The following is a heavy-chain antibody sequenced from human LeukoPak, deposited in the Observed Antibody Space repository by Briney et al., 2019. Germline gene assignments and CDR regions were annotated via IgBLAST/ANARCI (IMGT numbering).Heavy chain of an antibody. CDR1: GGSISSSSYH. J-gene: IGHJ6*02. V-gene: IGHV4-39*07. D-gene: IGHD2-2*01. CDR2: IYYSGST. CDR3: ARGPAVVVPAATGPYYYYGMDV. Sequence: SETLSLTCTVSGGSISSSSYHWGWIRQPPGKGLEWIGSIYYSGSTNYNPSLKSRVTISVDTSKNQFSLKLSSVTAADTAVYYCARGPAVVVPAATGPYYYYGMDVWGQGTTVTVSS.